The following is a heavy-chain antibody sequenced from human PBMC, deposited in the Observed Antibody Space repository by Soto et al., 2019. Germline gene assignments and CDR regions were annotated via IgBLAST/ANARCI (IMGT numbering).Heavy chain of an antibody. D-gene: IGHD1-20*01. CDR3: ARRYGTAFDI. Sequence: ETLSLTCSVSGGSVSSGSYSWSWMRQPPGKGVEWIGYIYPSGTTNYNPSLKSRVTILIDTSKNQFSLNLSSVTSADTAVYYCARRYGTAFDIWGQGTMVTVSS. V-gene: IGHV4-61*01. CDR1: GGSVSSGSYS. CDR2: IYPSGTT. J-gene: IGHJ3*02.